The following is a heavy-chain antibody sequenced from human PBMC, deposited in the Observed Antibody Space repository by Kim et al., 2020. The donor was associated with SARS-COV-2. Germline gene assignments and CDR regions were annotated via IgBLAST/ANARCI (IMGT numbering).Heavy chain of an antibody. D-gene: IGHD5-12*01. CDR3: ARDRAMATIWEDAFDI. CDR2: ISSSSSYI. Sequence: GGSLRLSCAASGFTFSSYSMNWVRQAPGKGLEWVSSISSSSSYIYYADSVKGRFTISRDNAKNSLYLQMNSLRAEDTAVYYCARDRAMATIWEDAFDIWGQGTMVTVSS. CDR1: GFTFSSYS. V-gene: IGHV3-21*01. J-gene: IGHJ3*02.